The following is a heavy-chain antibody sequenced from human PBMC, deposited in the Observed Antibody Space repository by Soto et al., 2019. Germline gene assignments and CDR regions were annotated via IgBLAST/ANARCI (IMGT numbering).Heavy chain of an antibody. D-gene: IGHD6-19*01. Sequence: QVQVVQSGAAVKTPGASVKVSCKASGYNFTSYRMHWVRQAPGQGLEWMGMINPTGPRTTYAEKFQGRVTMTSNTSTRTVYMELSNLRSEDTAIYFCARGYGSCSTCFDPWGQGTLVTVSS. V-gene: IGHV1-46*01. CDR3: ARGYGSCSTCFDP. J-gene: IGHJ5*02. CDR2: INPTGPRT. CDR1: GYNFTSYR.